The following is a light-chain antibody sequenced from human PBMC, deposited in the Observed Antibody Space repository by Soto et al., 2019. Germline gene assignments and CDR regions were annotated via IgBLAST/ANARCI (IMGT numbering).Light chain of an antibody. J-gene: IGLJ2*01. Sequence: QSALTQPASVSGSPGQSITISCTGTSSDVGAYNYVSWYQQHPGKAPKVMIYDVSNRPSGVSNRFSGSKSGNTASLTISGLQAEDEADYYCSSYTTSSTLVFGGGTNSPS. CDR2: DVS. CDR3: SSYTTSSTLV. V-gene: IGLV2-14*01. CDR1: SSDVGAYNY.